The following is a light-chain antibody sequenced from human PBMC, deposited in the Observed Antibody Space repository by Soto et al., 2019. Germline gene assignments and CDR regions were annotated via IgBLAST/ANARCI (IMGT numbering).Light chain of an antibody. J-gene: IGLJ2*01. V-gene: IGLV2-14*01. Sequence: QSALTQPASVSGSPGQSITISCAGTNSDVGAYSYVSWYQQHPGKAPKLMIYDVNNRPSGVSNRFSGSKSGNTASLTISGIQAEDEAEYYCSSYTRSSTLVFGGGTKLNVL. CDR2: DVN. CDR1: NSDVGAYSY. CDR3: SSYTRSSTLV.